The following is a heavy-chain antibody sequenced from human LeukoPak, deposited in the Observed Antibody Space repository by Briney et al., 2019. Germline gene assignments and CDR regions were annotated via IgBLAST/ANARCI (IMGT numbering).Heavy chain of an antibody. CDR1: GGSISTYF. D-gene: IGHD2-2*01. J-gene: IGHJ6*03. V-gene: IGHV3-23*01. CDR2: ICGSGGST. CDR3: AKVPCSSTSCYYYYMDV. Sequence: ETLSLTCTVSGGSISTYFWSWVRQAPGKGLEWVSAICGSGGSTYYADSVKGRFTISRDNSKNSLYLQMNSLRAEDTAVYYCAKVPCSSTSCYYYYMDVWGKGTTVTVSS.